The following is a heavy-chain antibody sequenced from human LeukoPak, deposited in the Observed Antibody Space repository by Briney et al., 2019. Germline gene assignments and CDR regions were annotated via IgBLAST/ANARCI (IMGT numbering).Heavy chain of an antibody. CDR1: GFTFSSYA. J-gene: IGHJ3*02. Sequence: GGSLRLSCAASGFTFSSYAMSWVRQAPGKGLEWVAVISGSGGSTNYADSVKGRFTISRDNSKNTLYLQMNSLRAEDTAVYYCARHVVAFDIWGQGTMVTVSS. CDR3: ARHVVAFDI. V-gene: IGHV3-23*01. CDR2: ISGSGGST. D-gene: IGHD3-16*01.